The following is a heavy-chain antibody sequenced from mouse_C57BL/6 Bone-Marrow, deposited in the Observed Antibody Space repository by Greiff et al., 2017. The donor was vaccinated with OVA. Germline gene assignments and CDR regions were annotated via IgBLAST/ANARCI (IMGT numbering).Heavy chain of an antibody. Sequence: VQRVESGAELARPGASVKLSCKASGYTFTSYGISWVKQRTGQGLEWIGEIYPRSGNTYYNEKFKGKATLTADKSSSTAYMELRSLTSEDSAVYFCASPHYYGSSSYYFDYWGQGTTLTVSS. J-gene: IGHJ2*01. CDR1: GYTFTSYG. CDR2: IYPRSGNT. V-gene: IGHV1-81*01. CDR3: ASPHYYGSSSYYFDY. D-gene: IGHD1-1*01.